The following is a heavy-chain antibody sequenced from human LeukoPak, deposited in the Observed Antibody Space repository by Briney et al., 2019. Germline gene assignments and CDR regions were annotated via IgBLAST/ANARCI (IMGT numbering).Heavy chain of an antibody. J-gene: IGHJ4*02. V-gene: IGHV3-11*04. CDR3: ASILGYCSSTSCYAFDY. CDR1: GFTFSDYY. Sequence: PGGSLRLSCAASGFTFSDYYMSWIRQAPGKGLEWVSYISSSGSTIYYAASVKGRFTITRDNAKNSLYLQIDSLRAEDAAVYYCASILGYCSSTSCYAFDYWGQGTLVTVSS. CDR2: ISSSGSTI. D-gene: IGHD2-2*01.